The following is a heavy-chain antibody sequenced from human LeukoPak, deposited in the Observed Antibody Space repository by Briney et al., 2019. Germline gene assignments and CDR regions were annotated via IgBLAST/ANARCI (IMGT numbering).Heavy chain of an antibody. CDR2: IRYDGSNK. CDR1: GFTFSSYG. J-gene: IGHJ4*02. D-gene: IGHD6-13*01. Sequence: GGSLRLSCAASGFTFSSYGMHWVRQAPGKGLEWVAFIRYDGSNKYYADSVKGRFTISRDNSKNTLYLQMNSLRAEDTAVYYCAKDQYSSSWYENYWGQGTLVTVSS. V-gene: IGHV3-30*02. CDR3: AKDQYSSSWYENY.